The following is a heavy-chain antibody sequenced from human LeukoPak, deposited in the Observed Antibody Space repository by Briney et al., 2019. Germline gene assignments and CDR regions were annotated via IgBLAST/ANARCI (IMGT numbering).Heavy chain of an antibody. D-gene: IGHD5-12*01. CDR3: ARGSVDIVATSFAY. J-gene: IGHJ4*02. Sequence: GGSLRLSCAASGFTFSSYEMKWVRQAPGRGLEWDSYISSSGTAIYYADSVKGRFTISRDNAKNSLYLLMNSLRAEDTAVYYCARGSVDIVATSFAYWGQGTLVTVSS. V-gene: IGHV3-48*03. CDR1: GFTFSSYE. CDR2: ISSSGTAI.